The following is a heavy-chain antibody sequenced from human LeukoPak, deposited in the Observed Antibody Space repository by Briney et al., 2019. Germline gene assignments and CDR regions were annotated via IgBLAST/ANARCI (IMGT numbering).Heavy chain of an antibody. CDR3: AREGVLYGWNAGYYFAH. V-gene: IGHV3-48*03. CDR2: ISSSGITM. Sequence: SLRLLCVFSVFTFSNYEMTWVRHAPGKGLEWSSYISSSGITMYYADSLRRRFTISRDGAKNSLYRQMNSLTVEDTAIYYGAREGVLYGWNAGYYFAHWGQGVLVSVS. D-gene: IGHD1-1*01. J-gene: IGHJ4*02. CDR1: VFTFSNYE.